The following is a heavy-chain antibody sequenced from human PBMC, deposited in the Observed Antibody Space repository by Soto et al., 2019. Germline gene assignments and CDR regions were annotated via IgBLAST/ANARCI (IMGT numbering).Heavy chain of an antibody. D-gene: IGHD2-21*02. CDR3: AKAHVTQKTYYYYGMDV. CDR2: ISGSGGST. Sequence: GGSLRLSCAASGFTFSSYAMSWVRQAPGKGLEWVSAISGSGGSTYYADSVKGRFTISRDNSKNTLYLQMNSLRAEDTAVYYCAKAHVTQKTYYYYGMDVWGQGTTVTVSS. J-gene: IGHJ6*02. CDR1: GFTFSSYA. V-gene: IGHV3-23*01.